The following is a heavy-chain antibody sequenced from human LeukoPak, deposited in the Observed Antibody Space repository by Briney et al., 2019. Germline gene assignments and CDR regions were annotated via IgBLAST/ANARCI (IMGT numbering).Heavy chain of an antibody. Sequence: ASVKVSCKASGYTFTSYAMNWVRQATGQRLEWMGWINPHSGNTGYSQKFQGRVTITRNTSISTAYMELSSLRSEDTAVYYCARGLVDYDILTVSRLNWFDPWGEVTLVTVSS. CDR2: INPHSGNT. D-gene: IGHD3-9*01. J-gene: IGHJ5*02. V-gene: IGHV1-8*03. CDR3: ARGLVDYDILTVSRLNWFDP. CDR1: GYTFTSYA.